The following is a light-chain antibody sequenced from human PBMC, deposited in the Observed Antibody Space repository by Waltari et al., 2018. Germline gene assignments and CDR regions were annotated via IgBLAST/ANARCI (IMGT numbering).Light chain of an antibody. Sequence: DIVLTQSPATLSLSPGERPTLSCRASQGVHTYLAWYQQIPGQAPRLLIYDSSNRAPGIPARFSGSGSGTDFTLTISRLEPEDFALYYCHQRVSWPQTFGQGTKVEIK. CDR1: QGVHTY. CDR3: HQRVSWPQT. CDR2: DSS. V-gene: IGKV3-11*01. J-gene: IGKJ1*01.